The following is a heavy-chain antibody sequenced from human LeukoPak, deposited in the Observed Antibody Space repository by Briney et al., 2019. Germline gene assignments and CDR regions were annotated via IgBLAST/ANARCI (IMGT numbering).Heavy chain of an antibody. CDR2: ISGSGGST. CDR1: GFTFSDYY. D-gene: IGHD3-22*01. Sequence: GGSLRLSCAASGFTFSDYYMSWIRQAPGKGLEWVSAISGSGGSTYYADSVKGRFTISRDNSKNTLYLQMNSLRAEDTAVYYCAKDRYYYDSSGYSFDYWGQGTLVTVSS. J-gene: IGHJ4*02. CDR3: AKDRYYYDSSGYSFDY. V-gene: IGHV3-23*01.